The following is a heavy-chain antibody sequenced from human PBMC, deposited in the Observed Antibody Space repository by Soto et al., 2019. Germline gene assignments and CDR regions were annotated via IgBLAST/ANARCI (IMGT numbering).Heavy chain of an antibody. D-gene: IGHD5-12*01. CDR2: IYYSGST. J-gene: IGHJ6*02. Sequence: SETLSVTCPVSGGSISSYYWSWIRQPPGKGLEWIGYIYYSGSTYYNPSLKSRVTISVDRSKNQFSLKLSSVTAADTAVYYCARCKLYSGYDLYYYYGMDVWGQGTTVTVSS. V-gene: IGHV4-59*12. CDR3: ARCKLYSGYDLYYYYGMDV. CDR1: GGSISSYY.